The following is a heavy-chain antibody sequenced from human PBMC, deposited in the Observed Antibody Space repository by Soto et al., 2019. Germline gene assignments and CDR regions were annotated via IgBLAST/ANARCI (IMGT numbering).Heavy chain of an antibody. V-gene: IGHV3-72*01. Sequence: GGSLRLSCAASGFTFSAHYMDWVRQAPGKGLEWVGRIRNKATSYTTEYAASVQGRFTVSRDDSTNSLYLQMNSLKTEDTAIYYCVSSWGDYRDFDYWGQGTLVTVSS. CDR2: IRNKATSYTT. CDR3: VSSWGDYRDFDY. D-gene: IGHD4-17*01. CDR1: GFTFSAHY. J-gene: IGHJ4*02.